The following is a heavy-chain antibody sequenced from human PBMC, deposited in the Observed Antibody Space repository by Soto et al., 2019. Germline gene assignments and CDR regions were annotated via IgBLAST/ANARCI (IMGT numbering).Heavy chain of an antibody. CDR3: ATLWFGELLVSDYYYGMDV. Sequence: ASVKVSCKASGYTFTSYDINWVRQATGQGLEWMGWMNPNSGNTGYAQKFQGRVTMTRNTSISTAYMELSGLRSEDTAAYYCATLWFGELLVSDYYYGMDVWGQGTTVTVSS. CDR1: GYTFTSYD. V-gene: IGHV1-8*01. CDR2: MNPNSGNT. D-gene: IGHD3-10*01. J-gene: IGHJ6*02.